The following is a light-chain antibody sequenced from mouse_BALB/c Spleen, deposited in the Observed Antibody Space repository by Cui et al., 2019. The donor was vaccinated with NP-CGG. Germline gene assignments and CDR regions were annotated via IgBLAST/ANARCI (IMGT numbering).Light chain of an antibody. Sequence: QAVVTGECALTTSPGETVTLTCRSSTGAVTTSNFANWVQEKPDHLFTGLIGGTNNRAPGVPARFSGSLIGDKAALTITGAQTEDEAIYFCALWYSNHWVFGGGTKLTVL. V-gene: IGLV1*01. J-gene: IGLJ1*01. CDR2: GTN. CDR1: TGAVTTSNF. CDR3: ALWYSNHWV.